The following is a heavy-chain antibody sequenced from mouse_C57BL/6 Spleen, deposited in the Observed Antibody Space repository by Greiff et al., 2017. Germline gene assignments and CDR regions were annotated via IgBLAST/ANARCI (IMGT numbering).Heavy chain of an antibody. V-gene: IGHV5-4*01. CDR2: ISDGGSYT. J-gene: IGHJ2*01. CDR1: GFTFSSYA. D-gene: IGHD2-5*01. Sequence: EVQRVESGGGLVKPGGSLKLSCAASGFTFSSYAMSWVRQTPEKRLEWVATISDGGSYTYYPDNVKGRFTISRDNAKNNLYLQMSHLKSEDTAMYYCARAYYSNYVGYFDYWGQGTTLTVSS. CDR3: ARAYYSNYVGYFDY.